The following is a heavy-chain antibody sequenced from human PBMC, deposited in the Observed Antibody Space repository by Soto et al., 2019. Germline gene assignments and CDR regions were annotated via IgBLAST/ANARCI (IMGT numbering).Heavy chain of an antibody. CDR3: ARVGGIAGHDAFDI. CDR1: GYTFTSYC. J-gene: IGHJ3*02. Sequence: GASVKVSCKASGYTFTSYCISWVRQAPGQGLEWMGWISAYNGNTNYAQKLQGRVTMTTDTSTSTAYMELRSLRSDDTAVYYCARVGGIAGHDAFDIWGQGTMVTVSS. CDR2: ISAYNGNT. D-gene: IGHD1-26*01. V-gene: IGHV1-18*01.